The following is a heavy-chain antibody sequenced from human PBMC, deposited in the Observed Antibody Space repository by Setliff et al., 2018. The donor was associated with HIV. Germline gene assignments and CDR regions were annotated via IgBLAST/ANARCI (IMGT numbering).Heavy chain of an antibody. D-gene: IGHD3-3*01. V-gene: IGHV1-2*02. CDR2: INPHSGDT. CDR3: ARAPTLFGVEYYYYFGMDV. Sequence: ASVNSCKASGYTFTGYYVHWVRQAPGQGLEWMGWINPHSGDTNYAQKFQDRVTMTRDTSVNIAYMQLSRLRSDDTAVYYCARAPTLFGVEYYYYFGMDVWGQGTTVTVS. CDR1: GYTFTGYY. J-gene: IGHJ6*02.